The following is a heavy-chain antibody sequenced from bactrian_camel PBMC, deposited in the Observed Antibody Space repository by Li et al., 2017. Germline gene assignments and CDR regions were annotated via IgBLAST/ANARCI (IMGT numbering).Heavy chain of an antibody. J-gene: IGHJ4*01. Sequence: VQLVESGGDLVQPGGSSRLSCDASGFTLASSWMYWVRQAPGKGPEWISSINSDGSVLYYVDSVKGRFTISRDNAKNKLSLLMNSLKPEDSAVYYCVRDLDPALGRANFLGQGTQVTVS. D-gene: IGHD1*01. CDR2: INSDGSVL. CDR1: GFTLASSW. V-gene: IGHV3S6*01.